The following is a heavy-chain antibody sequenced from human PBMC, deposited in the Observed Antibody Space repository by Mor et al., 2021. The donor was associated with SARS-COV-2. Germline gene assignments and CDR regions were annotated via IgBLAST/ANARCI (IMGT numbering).Heavy chain of an antibody. Sequence: YYNPSLKSRVTISVDRSKNQFSLKLSSVTAADTAVYYCARRLREYYYGMDVWGQGTTVTVSS. CDR3: ARRLREYYYGMDV. J-gene: IGHJ6*02. V-gene: IGHV4-30-2*01.